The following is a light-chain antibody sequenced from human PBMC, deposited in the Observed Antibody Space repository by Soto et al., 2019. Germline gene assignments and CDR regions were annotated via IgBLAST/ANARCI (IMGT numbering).Light chain of an antibody. Sequence: EIVMTQSPATLSVSPGERATLSCRASQSVSSFLAWYQQKPGQAPRLLIYDASIRATGIPARFSRSGSGTDFTLTISSLEPEDFAVYYCQQGSNWPPGLTFGGGTKV. CDR2: DAS. CDR3: QQGSNWPPGLT. CDR1: QSVSSF. J-gene: IGKJ4*01. V-gene: IGKV3-11*01.